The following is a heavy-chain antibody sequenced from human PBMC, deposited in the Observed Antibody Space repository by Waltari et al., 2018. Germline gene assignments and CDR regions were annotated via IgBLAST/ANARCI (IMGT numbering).Heavy chain of an antibody. D-gene: IGHD6-25*01. V-gene: IGHV4-38-2*02. CDR1: GYSISSGYY. CDR2: LYHSGST. Sequence: QVQLQESGPGLVKPSETLSLTCAVSGYSISSGYYWGWIRQPPGKGLEWIGSLYHSGSTYYNPSLKSRVTISVDTSKNQFSLKLSSVTAADTAVYYCAREGRHNYYYYYYMDVWGKGTTVTVSS. J-gene: IGHJ6*03. CDR3: AREGRHNYYYYYYMDV.